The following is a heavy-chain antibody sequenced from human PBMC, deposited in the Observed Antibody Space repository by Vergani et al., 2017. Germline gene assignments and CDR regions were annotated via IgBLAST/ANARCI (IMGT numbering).Heavy chain of an antibody. Sequence: QVQLVESEGGVVQPGRSLTLSCVASGFTFSSHGMHWVRQAPGKGLEWVAVIWNDGSNKYYGDSVKGRFTITRDNSKNTLYLQMNSLRVEDTAVYYCSRWGTDKRLDSGGQGTLFTFSS. V-gene: IGHV3-33*01. J-gene: IGHJ5*01. CDR2: IWNDGSNK. D-gene: IGHD1-26*01. CDR1: GFTFSSHG. CDR3: SRWGTDKRLDS.